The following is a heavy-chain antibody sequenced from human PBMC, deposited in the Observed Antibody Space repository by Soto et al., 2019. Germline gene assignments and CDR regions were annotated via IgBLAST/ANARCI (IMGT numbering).Heavy chain of an antibody. V-gene: IGHV3-23*01. CDR3: AKDRGYDFWSGYHRFFDY. D-gene: IGHD3-3*01. J-gene: IGHJ4*02. CDR1: GFTFSSYA. CDR2: ISGSGGST. Sequence: PGGSLRLSCAASGFTFSSYAMSWVRQAPGKGLEWVSAISGSGGSTYYADSVKGRFTISRDNSKNTLYLQMNSLRAEDTAVYYCAKDRGYDFWSGYHRFFDYWGQGTLVTVSS.